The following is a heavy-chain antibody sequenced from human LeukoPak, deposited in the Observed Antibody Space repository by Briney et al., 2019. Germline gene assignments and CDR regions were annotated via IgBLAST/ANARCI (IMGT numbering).Heavy chain of an antibody. CDR2: IDGIGVTS. V-gene: IGHV3-23*01. J-gene: IGHJ6*03. Sequence: QAGGSLRLSCVASEFTFNNFAMTWVRQAPGKGLEWVSTIDGIGVTSYYADSVKGRFTISRDNSKNTLYLQMNSLRAEDTAVYYCARAPIGGRFLEWLPRYYMDVWGKGTTVTVSS. CDR3: ARAPIGGRFLEWLPRYYMDV. D-gene: IGHD3-3*01. CDR1: EFTFNNFA.